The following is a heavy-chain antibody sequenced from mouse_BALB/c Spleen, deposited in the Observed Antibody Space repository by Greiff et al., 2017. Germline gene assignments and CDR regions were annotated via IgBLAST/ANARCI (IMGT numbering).Heavy chain of an antibody. CDR2: IDPANGNT. D-gene: IGHD3-3*01. Sequence: VQLKESGAELVKPGASVKLSCTASGFNIKDTYMHWVKQRPEQGLEWIGRIDPANGNTKYDPKFQGKATITADTSSNTAYLQLSSLTSEDTAVYYCARGLAYWGQGTLVTVSA. V-gene: IGHV14-3*02. CDR3: ARGLAY. CDR1: GFNIKDTY. J-gene: IGHJ3*01.